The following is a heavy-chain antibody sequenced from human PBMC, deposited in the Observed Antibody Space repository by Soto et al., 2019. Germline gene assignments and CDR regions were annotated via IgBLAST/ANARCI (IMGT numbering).Heavy chain of an antibody. J-gene: IGHJ4*02. CDR2: IYYIFNT. D-gene: IGHD3-10*01. Sequence: SETLSLTCTVSGGSIGTYWWFWIRQPPVNGLEFIGSIYYIFNTYYNPSLKSRFTISLYTAKNHFSLKLISFTAAYTAVYYCARQYYFGSVSYYNRPFDIWGQGTQVTVSS. CDR1: GGSIGTYW. V-gene: IGHV4-59*05. CDR3: ARQYYFGSVSYYNRPFDI.